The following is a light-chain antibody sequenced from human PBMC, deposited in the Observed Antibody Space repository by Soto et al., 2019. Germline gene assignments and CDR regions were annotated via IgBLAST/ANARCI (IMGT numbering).Light chain of an antibody. J-gene: IGKJ3*01. V-gene: IGKV3-15*01. CDR1: QSVSSN. CDR3: QQYNDWPLT. Sequence: EIVMTQSPATLSVSPGERATLSCRASQSVSSNLAWYQQKPGQAPRLLIYGASTRATGIPARFSASGSGTEFTLTISSLQSEDFVVYYCQQYNDWPLTFGPGTKVDIK. CDR2: GAS.